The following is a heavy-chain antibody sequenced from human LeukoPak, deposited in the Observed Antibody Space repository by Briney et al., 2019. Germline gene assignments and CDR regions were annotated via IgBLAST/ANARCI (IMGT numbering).Heavy chain of an antibody. D-gene: IGHD1-26*01. CDR2: IYTSGST. CDR1: GGSISSYY. V-gene: IGHV4-4*09. Sequence: SETLSLTCTVSGGSISSYYWSWIRQPPGKGQEWIGYIYTSGSTNYNPCLKSRVTISVDTSKNQFSLKLSSVTAADTAVYYCARLLSGSYREWGQGTLVTVSS. J-gene: IGHJ4*02. CDR3: ARLLSGSYRE.